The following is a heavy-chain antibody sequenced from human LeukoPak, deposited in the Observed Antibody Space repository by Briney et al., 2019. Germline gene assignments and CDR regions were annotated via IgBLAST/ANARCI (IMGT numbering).Heavy chain of an antibody. Sequence: GGPLSLSCPASGFTFNYAWMSWVRQVQGKGRDWVGKTVSEIDGGTTDYAAPVKGRFTISRDDSKSTLYLQMNSLKIEDTAVYYCTTDEDWNYARKDVWGQGATVIVSS. D-gene: IGHD1-7*01. CDR1: GFTFNYAW. CDR3: TTDEDWNYARKDV. J-gene: IGHJ6*02. CDR2: TVSEIDGGTT. V-gene: IGHV3-15*04.